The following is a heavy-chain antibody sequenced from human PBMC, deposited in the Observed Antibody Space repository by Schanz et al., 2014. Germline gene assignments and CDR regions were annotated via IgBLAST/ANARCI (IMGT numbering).Heavy chain of an antibody. J-gene: IGHJ3*02. D-gene: IGHD4-17*01. CDR2: IKSDGSST. Sequence: EVQLVESGGGLVQPGGSLRLSCAASGFSVGNKYMNWVRQVPGKGLVWVSRIKSDGSSTSYADSVKGRFTISRDNAKNTLYLQMNTLRAEDTAVYYCARKMKLGVYGGKGHDSLDIWGQGTMVTVSS. CDR1: GFSVGNKY. CDR3: ARKMKLGVYGGKGHDSLDI. V-gene: IGHV3-74*02.